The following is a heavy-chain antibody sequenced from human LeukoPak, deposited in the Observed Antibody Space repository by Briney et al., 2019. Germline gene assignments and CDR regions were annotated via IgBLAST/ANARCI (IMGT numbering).Heavy chain of an antibody. CDR3: ARDAEEGYFQH. CDR2: IYYCGST. V-gene: IGHV4-59*01. J-gene: IGHJ1*01. Sequence: SETLSLTCAVSGGSISSYYWSWIRQPPGKGLEWIGYIYYCGSTNYNPSLKSRVTISVDTSKNQFSLKLSSVTAADTAVYYCARDAEEGYFQHWGQGTLVTVSS. CDR1: GGSISSYY.